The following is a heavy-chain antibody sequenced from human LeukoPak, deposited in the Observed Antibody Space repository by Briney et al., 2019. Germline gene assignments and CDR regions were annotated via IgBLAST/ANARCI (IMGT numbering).Heavy chain of an antibody. CDR2: INPNNGAT. Sequence: ASVKVSCKASGYTFTGYQIHWVRQAPGQGLEWMGWINPNNGATNYAQEFQGRVTMTRDTSIGTAYMELSRLKSDDTAVYYCAGDYYGSGSYSTDCWGQGTLVTVSS. D-gene: IGHD3-10*01. J-gene: IGHJ4*02. CDR1: GYTFTGYQ. CDR3: AGDYYGSGSYSTDC. V-gene: IGHV1-2*02.